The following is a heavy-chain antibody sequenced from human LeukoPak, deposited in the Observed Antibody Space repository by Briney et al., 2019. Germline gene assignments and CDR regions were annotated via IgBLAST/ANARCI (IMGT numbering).Heavy chain of an antibody. CDR1: GYTFTGYY. V-gene: IGHV1-2*02. Sequence: ASVKVSCKASGYTFTGYYMHWVRQAPGQGLEWMGWINPNSGGTNYAQKFQGRVTMTRDTSISTAYMELSRLRSDDTAVYYCARDSRFGGYCGSTSCPLDLWGRGTLVTASS. CDR2: INPNSGGT. J-gene: IGHJ2*01. D-gene: IGHD2-2*03. CDR3: ARDSRFGGYCGSTSCPLDL.